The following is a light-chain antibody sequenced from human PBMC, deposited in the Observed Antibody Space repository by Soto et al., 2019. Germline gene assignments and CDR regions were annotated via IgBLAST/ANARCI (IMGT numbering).Light chain of an antibody. V-gene: IGKV2-28*01. CDR2: LGS. CDR1: QSLLHSDGYIY. CDR3: MQALQTPWT. Sequence: DIVMTQSPLSLPVTPGEPASISCRSSQSLLHSDGYIYLDWYLQRPGQSPQLLICLGSNRASGVPDRFSGSGSGTHFTLSISSLEADDVGVYYGMQALQTPWTVGKGTRVEVK. J-gene: IGKJ1*01.